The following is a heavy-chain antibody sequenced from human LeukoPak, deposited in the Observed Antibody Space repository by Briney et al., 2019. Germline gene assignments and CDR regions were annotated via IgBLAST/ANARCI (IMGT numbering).Heavy chain of an antibody. CDR2: MHSSGRT. CDR3: ARGRYYFDY. CDR1: GASISSGSYY. V-gene: IGHV4-61*02. J-gene: IGHJ4*02. Sequence: PSETLSLTCTVSGASISSGSYYWTWIRQPAGKGLEWIGRMHSSGRTSYSPSLKSRVTISVDTSKNQFSLKLSSVTAADTAVYYCARGRYYFDYWGQGTLVTVSS.